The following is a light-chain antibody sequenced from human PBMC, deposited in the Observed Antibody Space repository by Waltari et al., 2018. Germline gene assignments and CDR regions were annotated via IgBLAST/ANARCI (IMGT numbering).Light chain of an antibody. Sequence: EIVMTQSPATLSVSPGERATLSCRASQSVSSTLAWSQQKPGQPPRLLIYGASPRANAPPARFRGSGSVTEFTLAISSLQSEDFAVYYCQQYYEWPLTFGGGTKVEIK. CDR3: QQYYEWPLT. CDR1: QSVSST. J-gene: IGKJ4*01. V-gene: IGKV3D-15*01. CDR2: GAS.